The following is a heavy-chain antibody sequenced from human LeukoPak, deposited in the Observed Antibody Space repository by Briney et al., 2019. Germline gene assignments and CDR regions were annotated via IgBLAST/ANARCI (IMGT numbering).Heavy chain of an antibody. Sequence: SETLSLTCAVYGGSFSGYYWSWIRQPPGKGLEWIGEINHSGSTNYNPSLKSRVTISVDTSKNQFSLKLSSVTAADTAVYYCARRGITMVRGVTYYYYYYYMDVWGKGTTVTVSS. D-gene: IGHD3-10*01. J-gene: IGHJ6*03. CDR1: GGSFSGYY. CDR2: INHSGST. V-gene: IGHV4-34*01. CDR3: ARRGITMVRGVTYYYYYYYMDV.